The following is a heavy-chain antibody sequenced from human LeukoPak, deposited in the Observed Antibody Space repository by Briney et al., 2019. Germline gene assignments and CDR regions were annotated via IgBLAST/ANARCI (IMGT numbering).Heavy chain of an antibody. J-gene: IGHJ1*01. Sequence: GGSLRLSCAASGFTFSNYWMHWVRQAPGKGLVWVSRISRDRTTTNYADSVNGRFTISRDNAKNTLYLQMNSLGAEDTAVYFCVCIPVGFWGQGPLVTVSS. CDR1: GFTFSNYW. D-gene: IGHD2-8*02. CDR3: VCIPVGF. CDR2: ISRDRTTT. V-gene: IGHV3-74*01.